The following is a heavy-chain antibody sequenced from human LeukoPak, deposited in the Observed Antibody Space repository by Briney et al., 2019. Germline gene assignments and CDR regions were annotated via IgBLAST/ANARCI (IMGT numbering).Heavy chain of an antibody. CDR3: AKEITMVRGVKGY. D-gene: IGHD3-10*01. CDR1: GFTFSSYG. CDR2: ISYDGSNK. Sequence: GGSLRLSCAASGFTFSSYGMHWVRQAPGKGLEWVAVISYDGSNKYYADSVKGRFTISRDNSKNTLYLQMDSLRAEDTAVYYCAKEITMVRGVKGYWGQGTLVTVSS. J-gene: IGHJ4*02. V-gene: IGHV3-30*18.